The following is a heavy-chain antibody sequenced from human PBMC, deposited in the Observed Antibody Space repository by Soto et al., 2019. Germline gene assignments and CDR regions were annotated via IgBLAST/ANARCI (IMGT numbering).Heavy chain of an antibody. CDR3: ARGINEGVDY. CDR2: MTPRNGNT. V-gene: IGHV1-8*01. CDR1: GYTFTNLD. J-gene: IGHJ4*02. Sequence: QVQLVQSGAEVKEPGASVKVSCKASGYTFTNLDINWVRQTTGQGLEWMGWMTPRNGNTDYAQKFQGRVTMTRDTSISTAYTELRSLTSEDTGVYYCARGINEGVDYWGQGTLVTVSS. D-gene: IGHD1-26*01.